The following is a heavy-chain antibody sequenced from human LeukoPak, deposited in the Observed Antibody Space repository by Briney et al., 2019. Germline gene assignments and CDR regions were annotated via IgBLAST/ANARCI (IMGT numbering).Heavy chain of an antibody. CDR1: GGSINSHY. CDR2: IYYSGGA. D-gene: IGHD6-19*01. CDR3: ARWSSFYGMDV. V-gene: IGHV4-59*11. J-gene: IGHJ6*02. Sequence: SETLSLTCTVSGGSINSHYWSWIRQPPGKGLEWIGYIYYSGGATYTPSLKSRVTISVDTSKNQFSLSLSSVTAADTAVYYCARWSSFYGMDVWGQGTTVTVSS.